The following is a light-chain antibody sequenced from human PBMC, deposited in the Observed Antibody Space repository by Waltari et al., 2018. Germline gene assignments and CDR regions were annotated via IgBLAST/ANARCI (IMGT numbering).Light chain of an antibody. CDR1: STTITNY. Sequence: QSVLTQPPSASGAPGQEVSISCSGGSTTITNYVFWYQQFPGTAPKLIVYKDYERPSGGPDRFSASKSGTSASLAISGLLSDDEADYYCATWDDSLNGWVFGGGTK. J-gene: IGLJ3*02. CDR3: ATWDDSLNGWV. V-gene: IGLV1-47*01. CDR2: KDY.